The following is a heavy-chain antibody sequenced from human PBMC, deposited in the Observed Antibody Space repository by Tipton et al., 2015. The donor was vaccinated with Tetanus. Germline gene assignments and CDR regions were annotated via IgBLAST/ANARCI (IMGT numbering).Heavy chain of an antibody. CDR3: GGNRGDYIFFGMDV. CDR2: IDPNSGGT. CDR1: GYTFTGYY. V-gene: IGHV1-2*02. J-gene: IGHJ6*02. D-gene: IGHD3-16*01. Sequence: QLVQSGAEVRKPGASVKVSCKASGYTFTGYYIYWVRQAPGQGLEWMGWIDPNSGGTVYAQKFQGRVPMTRDTSISTAYMEVRSLRTDEPGGYYCGGNRGDYIFFGMDVWGPRNPVTGS.